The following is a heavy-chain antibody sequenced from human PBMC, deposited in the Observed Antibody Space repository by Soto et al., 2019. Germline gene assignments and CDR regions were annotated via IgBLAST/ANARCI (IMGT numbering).Heavy chain of an antibody. Sequence: QVQLVQSGAEVKKPGASVKVSCKASGYTFSTYAMHWVRQAPGQRLEWMGWINAGNGNTKYSQKFQCRVTITRDTSASTAYMELSSLRSEDTAMYYCARGSIAVPKIYYYYYMDFWGKGTTVTVSS. CDR3: ARGSIAVPKIYYYYYMDF. J-gene: IGHJ6*03. D-gene: IGHD6-6*01. CDR1: GYTFSTYA. CDR2: INAGNGNT. V-gene: IGHV1-3*01.